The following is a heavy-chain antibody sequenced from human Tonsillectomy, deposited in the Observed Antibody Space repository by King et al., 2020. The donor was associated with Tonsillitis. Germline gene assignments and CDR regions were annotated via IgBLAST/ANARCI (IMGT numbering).Heavy chain of an antibody. CDR2: IRFDGSNT. CDR1: GFTFSRFG. D-gene: IGHD5-24*01. CDR3: ANSLGMATFDK. Sequence: VQLVESGGGVVQPGGSLRLSCAASGFTFSRFGMHWVRQAPGKGLGWVAFIRFDGSNTYYEASVKGRFTVSRDNSKNTLYLQMNSLTVEDTAVYYCANSLGMATFDKWGQGTLVSVSS. V-gene: IGHV3-30*02. J-gene: IGHJ4*02.